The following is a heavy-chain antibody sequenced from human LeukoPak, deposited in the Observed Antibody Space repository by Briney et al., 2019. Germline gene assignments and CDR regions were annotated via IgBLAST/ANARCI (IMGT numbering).Heavy chain of an antibody. J-gene: IGHJ4*02. V-gene: IGHV3-64D*09. CDR1: GFIFSSCA. D-gene: IGHD6-19*01. Sequence: GGSLRLSCSASGFIFSSCAMHWVRQAPGKGLEYVSAISGSGSSTYYADSVKGRFTISRDNSKNTLFLQMSSLRPEDTAVYYCVTSSSSGWYADYWGQGTLVTVSS. CDR3: VTSSSSGWYADY. CDR2: ISGSGSST.